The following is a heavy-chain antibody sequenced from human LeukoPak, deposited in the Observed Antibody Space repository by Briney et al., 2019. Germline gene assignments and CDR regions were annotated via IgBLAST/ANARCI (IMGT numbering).Heavy chain of an antibody. CDR1: GFTFSSYS. CDR2: IYSGGST. Sequence: GGSLRLSCAASGFTFSSYSMNWVRQAPGKGLEWVSVIYSGGSTYYADSVKGRFTISRDNSKNTLYLQMNGLRAEDTAVYYCARGMRDGIDYWGQGTLVTVSS. CDR3: ARGMRDGIDY. V-gene: IGHV3-53*01. J-gene: IGHJ4*02. D-gene: IGHD4-17*01.